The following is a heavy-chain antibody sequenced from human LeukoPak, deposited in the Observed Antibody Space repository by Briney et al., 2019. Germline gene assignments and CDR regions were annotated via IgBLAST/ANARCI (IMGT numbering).Heavy chain of an antibody. Sequence: ASVKVSCKASGYTFTSYGISWVRQAPGQARVGMGWISAYNGNTNYAQMLQGRVTMTTDTSTSTAYMELRSLRSDDTAVYYCARSKFGYGDSFDYWGQGTLVTVSS. CDR3: ARSKFGYGDSFDY. CDR2: ISAYNGNT. J-gene: IGHJ4*02. CDR1: GYTFTSYG. V-gene: IGHV1-18*01. D-gene: IGHD4-17*01.